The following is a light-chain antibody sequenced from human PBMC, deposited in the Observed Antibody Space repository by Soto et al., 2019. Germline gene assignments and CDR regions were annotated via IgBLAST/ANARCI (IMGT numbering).Light chain of an antibody. Sequence: EIVMTQSPATLSVSPGESATLSCRASQSVSSHLGWFQQKPGQVPRLLIYGASHRVPGIPARFSGSGSGTEFTLTISGLQSGDFAVYYCQQASNWPRTFGQGTKVDIK. J-gene: IGKJ1*01. V-gene: IGKV3-15*01. CDR2: GAS. CDR1: QSVSSH. CDR3: QQASNWPRT.